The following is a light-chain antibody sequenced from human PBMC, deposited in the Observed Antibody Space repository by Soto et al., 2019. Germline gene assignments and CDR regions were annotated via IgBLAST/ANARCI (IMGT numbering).Light chain of an antibody. CDR1: QTISSW. Sequence: DIQMTQSPSTLSASVGDRATITCRASQTISSWLAWYQQKPGRAPKLLIYKASTLESEVPSRFSGRGSGTEFTLTISSLQPDDFATYYCQQYNRSPWTFGQGTKVEIK. CDR2: KAS. CDR3: QQYNRSPWT. J-gene: IGKJ1*01. V-gene: IGKV1-5*03.